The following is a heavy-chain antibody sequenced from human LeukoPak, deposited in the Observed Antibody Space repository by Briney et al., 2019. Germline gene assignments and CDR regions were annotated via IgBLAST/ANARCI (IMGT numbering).Heavy chain of an antibody. CDR2: VYPGDSDT. CDR3: ARLRGRQTTDAFDI. CDR1: GYIFTSYW. V-gene: IGHV5-51*01. D-gene: IGHD1/OR15-1a*01. Sequence: GESLKISCKGSGYIFTSYWIGWVRQMPGKGLEWMGSVYPGDSDTRYSPSFQGQVTISADKSISTAYLQWSSLKASDTAMYYCARLRGRQTTDAFDIWGQGTMVTVSS. J-gene: IGHJ3*02.